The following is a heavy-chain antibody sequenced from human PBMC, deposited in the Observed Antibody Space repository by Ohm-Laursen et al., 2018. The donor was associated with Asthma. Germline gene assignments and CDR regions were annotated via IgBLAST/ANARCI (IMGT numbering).Heavy chain of an antibody. CDR2: IYIGNT. V-gene: IGHV1-18*04. CDR3: VRDVVDRFDY. CDR1: GYSVTSYA. D-gene: IGHD2-21*01. Sequence: ASVKVSCKASGYSVTSYAISWVRQAPGQRPEWMGWIYIGNTNYAPNFRDRITMTTDTSTNTAYMELRSLTSDDTAVYYCVRDVVDRFDYWGQGSLVIVSS. J-gene: IGHJ4*02.